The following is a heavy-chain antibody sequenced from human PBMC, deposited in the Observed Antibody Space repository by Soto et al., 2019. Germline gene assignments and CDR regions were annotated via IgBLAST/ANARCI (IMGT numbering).Heavy chain of an antibody. CDR1: GGSISTYY. CDR3: ARGGRPAYYYYMGV. V-gene: IGHV4-59*01. Sequence: SETLSLTCTVSGGSISTYYWSWVRQPPGKGLEWIGYVYYSGSTNYSPSLKSRVTISVDTSKNQFSLKLTSVTAADTAMYYCARGGRPAYYYYMGVWGKGTXVTVSS. CDR2: VYYSGST. J-gene: IGHJ6*03.